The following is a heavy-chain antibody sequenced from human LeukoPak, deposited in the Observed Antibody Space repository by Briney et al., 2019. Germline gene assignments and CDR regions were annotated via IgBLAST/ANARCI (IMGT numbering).Heavy chain of an antibody. CDR2: ISSDGSST. CDR3: ARDQLYCSGGYCYHDY. V-gene: IGHV3-74*01. D-gene: IGHD2-15*01. J-gene: IGHJ4*02. CDR1: GFTLSSYW. Sequence: GGSLRLSCAASGFTLSSYWMHWVRQAPGKGLVWVSRISSDGSSTSYADSVKGRFTISRDNAKNTLYLQMNSLRAEDTAVYYCARDQLYCSGGYCYHDYWGQGTLVTVSS.